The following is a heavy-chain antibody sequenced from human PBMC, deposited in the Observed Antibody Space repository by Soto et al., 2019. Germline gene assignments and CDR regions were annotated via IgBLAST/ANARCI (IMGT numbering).Heavy chain of an antibody. D-gene: IGHD2-15*01. J-gene: IGHJ4*02. Sequence: QVQLVQSGAEVKKPGSSVKVSCKASGGTFSSYAISWVRQAPGQGLEWMGGIIPIFGTANYAQKFQGRVTXTXDXXTSAACMELSSLRSEDTAVYYCARERGGSGGRCFYWGQGTLVTVSS. CDR1: GGTFSSYA. V-gene: IGHV1-69*05. CDR2: IIPIFGTA. CDR3: ARERGGSGGRCFY.